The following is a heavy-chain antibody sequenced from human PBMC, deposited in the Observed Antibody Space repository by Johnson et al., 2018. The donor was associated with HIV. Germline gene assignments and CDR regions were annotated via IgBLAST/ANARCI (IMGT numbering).Heavy chain of an antibody. V-gene: IGHV3-11*04. CDR2: ISSSGSTI. CDR3: VRGPSQLYWPDVAFDI. D-gene: IGHD2-8*02. J-gene: IGHJ3*02. CDR1: GFTFSDYY. Sequence: QVQLVESGGGLVKPGGSLRLSCAASGFTFSDYYMSWIRQAPGKGPDWVSYISSSGSTIYYADSVKGRFTISRDNAKNSLYLQMNSLRAEDTAVYYCVRGPSQLYWPDVAFDIWGQGTTVTVSS.